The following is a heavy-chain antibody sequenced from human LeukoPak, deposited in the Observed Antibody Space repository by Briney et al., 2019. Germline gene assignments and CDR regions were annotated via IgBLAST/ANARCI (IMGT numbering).Heavy chain of an antibody. Sequence: PSETLSLTCTVSGGSISSYYWSWIRQPPGKGLEWIGYIYSSGSTNYNPSLKSRVTISVDTSKNQFSLKLSSVTAADTAVYYCARRIDTAMVGTIFDYWGQGTLVTVSS. CDR3: ARRIDTAMVGTIFDY. CDR2: IYSSGST. J-gene: IGHJ4*02. D-gene: IGHD5-18*01. CDR1: GGSISSYY. V-gene: IGHV4-59*08.